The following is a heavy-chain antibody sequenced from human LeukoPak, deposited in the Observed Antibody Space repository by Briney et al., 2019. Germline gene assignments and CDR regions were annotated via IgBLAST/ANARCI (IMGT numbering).Heavy chain of an antibody. CDR3: AREAAPGNWNYEDY. J-gene: IGHJ4*02. D-gene: IGHD1-7*01. V-gene: IGHV3-48*01. CDR1: GFTFSRHS. CDR2: ISSSSTTT. Sequence: SGGSLRLSCVVSGFTFSRHSINWVRQAPGKGLEWVSYISSSSTTTYYADSVKGRFTIPRDNSKNTLYLQMNSLRAEDTAVYYCAREAAPGNWNYEDYWGQGTLVTVSS.